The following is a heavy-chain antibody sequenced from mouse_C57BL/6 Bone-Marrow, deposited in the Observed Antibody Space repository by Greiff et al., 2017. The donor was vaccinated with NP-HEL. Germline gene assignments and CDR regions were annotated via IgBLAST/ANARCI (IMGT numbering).Heavy chain of an antibody. Sequence: EVKLMESGGGLVKPGGSLKLSCAASGFTFSSYAMSWVRKTPEKRLEWVATISDGGSYTYYPDNVKGRFTISRDNAKNNLYLQMSHLKSEDTAMYYCARDLQVTTFDYWGQGTTLTVSS. CDR1: GFTFSSYA. CDR2: ISDGGSYT. J-gene: IGHJ2*01. D-gene: IGHD2-12*01. CDR3: ARDLQVTTFDY. V-gene: IGHV5-4*01.